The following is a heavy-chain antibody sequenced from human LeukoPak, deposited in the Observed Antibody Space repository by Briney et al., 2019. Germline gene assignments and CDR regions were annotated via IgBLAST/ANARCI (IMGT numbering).Heavy chain of an antibody. J-gene: IGHJ6*02. V-gene: IGHV3-48*04. CDR1: GLTFSSYS. D-gene: IGHD3-22*01. CDR2: ISSSSSII. CDR3: ARDGYYYDSSGYRYYYYGMDV. Sequence: GGSLRLSCAASGLTFSSYSMNWVRQAPGQGLEWVSYISSSSSIIYYADSVKGRFTISRDNAKNSLYLHMNSLRAEDTAVYYCARDGYYYDSSGYRYYYYGMDVWGQGTSVTVSS.